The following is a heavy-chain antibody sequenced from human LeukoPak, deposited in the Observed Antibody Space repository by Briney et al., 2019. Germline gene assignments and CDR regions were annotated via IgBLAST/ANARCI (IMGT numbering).Heavy chain of an antibody. D-gene: IGHD3-16*01. V-gene: IGHV4-39*01. CDR3: VLDYGSWFDP. CDR1: GGSISSSSYY. CDR2: IYYSGST. J-gene: IGHJ5*02. Sequence: SETLSLTCTVSGGSISSSSYYWGWIRRPPGKGLEWIGSIYYSGSTYYNPSLKSRVTISVDTSKNQFSLKLSSVTAADTAVYYCVLDYGSWFDPWGRRTLVTVSS.